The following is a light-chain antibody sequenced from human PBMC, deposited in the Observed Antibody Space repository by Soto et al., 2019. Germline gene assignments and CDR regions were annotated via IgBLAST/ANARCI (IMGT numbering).Light chain of an antibody. J-gene: IGKJ4*01. CDR3: QQFNNSPPLT. V-gene: IGKV1-9*01. Sequence: DIQLTQSPSFLSASVGDRVTITCRASQDISSYLAWYQQQPGKAPNLLIYAASTLQSGVPSRFSGSGSGTEFTLTISSLQPEDFATYYCQQFNNSPPLTFGGGTKVEIK. CDR2: AAS. CDR1: QDISSY.